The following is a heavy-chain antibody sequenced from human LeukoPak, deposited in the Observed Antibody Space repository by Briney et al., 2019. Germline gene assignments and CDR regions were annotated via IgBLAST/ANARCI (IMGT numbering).Heavy chain of an antibody. CDR3: ARVGYSNSYDN. CDR2: MNPNTGNA. D-gene: IGHD1-26*01. J-gene: IGHJ4*02. CDR1: GYTFTNFD. Sequence: ASVKVSCKASGYTFTNFDINWVRQATGQGLEWMGWMNPNTGNAGYAQKFQDRVTITWDASITTAYMDLSSLRSEDTAVYYCARVGYSNSYDNWGQGTLVTVSS. V-gene: IGHV1-8*03.